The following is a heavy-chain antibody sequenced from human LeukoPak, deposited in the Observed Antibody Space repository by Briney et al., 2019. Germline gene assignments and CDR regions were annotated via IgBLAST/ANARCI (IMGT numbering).Heavy chain of an antibody. J-gene: IGHJ5*02. CDR2: IYYSGST. Sequence: PSETLSLICTVSGGSISSYYWSWIRQPPGKGLEWIGYIYYSGSTNYNPSLKSRVTISVDTSKNQFSLKLSSVTAADTAVYYCARGGRGRTGYSSSWGALVWFDPWGQGTLVTVSS. CDR1: GGSISSYY. CDR3: ARGGRGRTGYSSSWGALVWFDP. D-gene: IGHD6-13*01. V-gene: IGHV4-59*01.